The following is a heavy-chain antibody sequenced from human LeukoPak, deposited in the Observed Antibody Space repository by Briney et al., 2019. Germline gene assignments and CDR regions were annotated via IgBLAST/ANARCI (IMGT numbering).Heavy chain of an antibody. J-gene: IGHJ5*02. CDR1: GYSFATYW. D-gene: IGHD3-9*01. CDR3: ARHGDIFTYNWFDP. Sequence: GESLKISCKGSGYSFATYWIGWVRQMPGKGLEWMGIIYPGNSDIRYSPSFQGQVTISADRSISTAYLQWSSLKASDTATYYCARHGDIFTYNWFDPWAREPWSPSPQ. CDR2: IYPGNSDI. V-gene: IGHV5-51*01.